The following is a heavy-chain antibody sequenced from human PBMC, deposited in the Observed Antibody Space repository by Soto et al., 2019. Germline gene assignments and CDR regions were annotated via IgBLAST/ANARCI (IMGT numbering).Heavy chain of an antibody. J-gene: IGHJ4*02. V-gene: IGHV3-23*01. CDR3: AKDLSSGRYGARYFDS. CDR1: GFTFSDYY. Sequence: GGSLRLSCAASGFTFSDYYMSWIRQAPEKGLEWVSGISDSGDITYYADSVKGRFTISRDNSRNTVNLQMNSLGDEDTAVYYCAKDLSSGRYGARYFDSWGQGILVTVSS. CDR2: ISDSGDIT. D-gene: IGHD6-19*01.